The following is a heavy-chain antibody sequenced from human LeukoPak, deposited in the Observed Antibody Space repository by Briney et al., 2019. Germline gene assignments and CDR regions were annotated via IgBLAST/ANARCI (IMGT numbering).Heavy chain of an antibody. Sequence: GRTLRLSCAASGFTFSSYGMYWVRQAPDKGLEWVAFILYDGNNKYYADSVKGRFTVSRDNSKNTLYLQMNSLRVEDTALYYCAKAVSTTGQYYYYGMDVWGQGTTVTVSS. V-gene: IGHV3-33*07. CDR3: AKAVSTTGQYYYYGMDV. D-gene: IGHD2-15*01. CDR1: GFTFSSYG. CDR2: ILYDGNNK. J-gene: IGHJ6*02.